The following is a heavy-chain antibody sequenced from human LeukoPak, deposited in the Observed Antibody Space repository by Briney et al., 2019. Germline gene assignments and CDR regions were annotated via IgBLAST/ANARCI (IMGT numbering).Heavy chain of an antibody. CDR2: IKQDGSEK. Sequence: PGGSLRLSCAASGFTFTNYWMSWVRQAPGKGLEWVANIKQDGSEKYYVDSVKGRFTISRDNAKNSLYLQMNSLRAEDTAVYYCARGSTTGNDYWGQGTLVTVSS. CDR1: GFTFTNYW. V-gene: IGHV3-7*01. CDR3: ARGSTTGNDY. J-gene: IGHJ4*02. D-gene: IGHD4-17*01.